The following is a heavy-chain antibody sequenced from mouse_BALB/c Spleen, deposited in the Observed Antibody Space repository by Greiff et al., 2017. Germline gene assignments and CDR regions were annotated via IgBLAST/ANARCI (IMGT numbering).Heavy chain of an antibody. CDR2: INSNGGST. J-gene: IGHJ1*01. V-gene: IGHV5-6-3*01. CDR3: ARELGRYWYFDV. CDR1: GFTFSSYG. D-gene: IGHD4-1*01. Sequence: EVQVVESGGGLVQPGGSLKLSCAASGFTFSSYGMSWVRQTPDKRLELVATINSNGGSTYYPDSVKGRFTISRDNAKNTLYLQMSSLKSEDTAMYYCARELGRYWYFDVWGAGTTVTVSS.